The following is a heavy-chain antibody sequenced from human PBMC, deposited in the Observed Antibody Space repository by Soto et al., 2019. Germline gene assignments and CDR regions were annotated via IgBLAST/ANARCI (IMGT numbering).Heavy chain of an antibody. D-gene: IGHD3-16*01. J-gene: IGHJ6*02. CDR3: ANLGGNGYYYGMDV. CDR2: ISGSGGST. V-gene: IGHV3-23*01. Sequence: PGGSLRLSCAASGFTFSSYAMSWVRQAPGKGLEWVSAISGSGGSTYYADSVKGRFTISRDNSKNTLYLQMNSLRAEDTAVYYCANLGGNGYYYGMDVWGQGTTVTVSS. CDR1: GFTFSSYA.